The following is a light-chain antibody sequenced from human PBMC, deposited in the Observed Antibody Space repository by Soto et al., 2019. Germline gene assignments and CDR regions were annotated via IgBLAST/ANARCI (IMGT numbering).Light chain of an antibody. V-gene: IGKV1-5*03. CDR3: QQYNSYSSIT. CDR1: QSISSW. Sequence: DIQMTQSPSMLSAFVGDRVTITCRASQSISSWVAWYQQKPGKAPKLLIYKASSLQRGDPSRFSGSGSGTEFTLSISSLQHDDFATYYCQQYNSYSSITFGQGTRLEIK. J-gene: IGKJ5*01. CDR2: KAS.